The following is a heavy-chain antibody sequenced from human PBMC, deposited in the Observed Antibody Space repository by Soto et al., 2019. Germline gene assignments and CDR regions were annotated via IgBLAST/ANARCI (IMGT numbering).Heavy chain of an antibody. Sequence: GGSLRLSCAASGFTFSSYAMSWVRQAPGKGLEWVSAISGSGGSTYYADSVKGRFTISRDNSKNTLYLQMNSLRAEDTAVYYCAKSVGHYDILTGYVYYYYYMDVWGKGTTVTVSS. CDR2: ISGSGGST. V-gene: IGHV3-23*01. D-gene: IGHD3-9*01. J-gene: IGHJ6*03. CDR3: AKSVGHYDILTGYVYYYYYMDV. CDR1: GFTFSSYA.